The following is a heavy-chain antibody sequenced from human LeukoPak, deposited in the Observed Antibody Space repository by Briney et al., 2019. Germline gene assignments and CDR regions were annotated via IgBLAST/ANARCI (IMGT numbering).Heavy chain of an antibody. D-gene: IGHD3-22*01. CDR1: GFTFNSYG. V-gene: IGHV3-30*02. J-gene: IGHJ4*02. CDR3: ATLPYYYDSSGSYYFDY. CDR2: IRYDGSNK. Sequence: GGSLRLSCAASGFTFNSYGMHWVRQAPGKGLEWVAFIRYDGSNKYYADSVKGRFTISRDNSKNTLYLQMNSLRVEDTAVYYCATLPYYYDSSGSYYFDYWGQGALVTVSS.